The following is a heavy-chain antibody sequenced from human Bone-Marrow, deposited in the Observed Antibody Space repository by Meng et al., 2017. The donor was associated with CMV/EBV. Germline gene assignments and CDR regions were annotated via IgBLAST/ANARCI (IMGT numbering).Heavy chain of an antibody. V-gene: IGHV3-48*04. J-gene: IGHJ4*02. Sequence: GESLKISCAASGFTFSSYSMNWVRQAPGKGLEWVSYISSSSSTIYYADSVKGRFTISRDNAKYSLYLQMNSLRAEDTAVYYCASNWGLSGFDYWGQGTLVTVSS. D-gene: IGHD7-27*01. CDR1: GFTFSSYS. CDR3: ASNWGLSGFDY. CDR2: ISSSSSTI.